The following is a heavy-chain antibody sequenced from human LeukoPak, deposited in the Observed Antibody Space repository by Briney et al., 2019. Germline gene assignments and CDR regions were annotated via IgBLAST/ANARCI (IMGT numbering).Heavy chain of an antibody. J-gene: IGHJ4*02. CDR2: IYYSGST. CDR1: GDSTSSDRYY. V-gene: IGHV4-39*02. Sequence: ASETLYLTCTVSGDSTSSDRYYGGWVRQPPGKGLEWIGNIYYSGSTYYNPSLKSRVTMSVDTSKNQFFLKLNSVTAADTAVYYCARGRPYSGGYHLDYWGQGTLVTVSA. D-gene: IGHD1-26*01. CDR3: ARGRPYSGGYHLDY.